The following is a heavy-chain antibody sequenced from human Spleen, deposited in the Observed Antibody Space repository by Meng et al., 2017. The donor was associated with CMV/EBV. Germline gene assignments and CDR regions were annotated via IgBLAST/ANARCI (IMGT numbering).Heavy chain of an antibody. V-gene: IGHV1-18*01. CDR3: ARDQGGSDFDY. CDR1: EYTFTSYD. D-gene: IGHD3-16*01. Sequence: RKASEYTFTSYDINWVRQATGQGLEWMGWISAYNGNTSYAQKLQGRVTMTTDTSTSTAYMELRSLRSDDTAVYYCARDQGGSDFDYWGQGTLVTVSS. J-gene: IGHJ4*02. CDR2: ISAYNGNT.